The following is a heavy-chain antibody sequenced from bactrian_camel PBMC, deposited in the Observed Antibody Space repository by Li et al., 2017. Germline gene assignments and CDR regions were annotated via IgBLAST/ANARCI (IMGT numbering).Heavy chain of an antibody. Sequence: VQLVESGGGLVQPGGSLRLSCAAPGFTFSSLFMNWVRQAPGKGLEWVSSFYSDGRTYYADSVKGRFLISRDNAKSTVYLQMNSLKSEDTALYYCATHFAYGTSWYEFGYWGQGTQVTVS. CDR3: ATHFAYGTSWYEFGY. J-gene: IGHJ6*01. D-gene: IGHD6*01. CDR2: FYSDGRT. V-gene: IGHV3S10*01. CDR1: GFTFSSLF.